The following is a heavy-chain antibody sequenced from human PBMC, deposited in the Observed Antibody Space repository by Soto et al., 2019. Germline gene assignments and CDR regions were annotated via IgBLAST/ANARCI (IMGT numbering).Heavy chain of an antibody. Sequence: SETLSLTCTVSGGSMRSYYWTWIRQPPGKGLEWIGYVYYQGGTNYNPSLKTRVTISVDTSKNQFSLTLSSVTAADTAVYYCARPARVELGNDAFDIWGQGTMVTVSS. D-gene: IGHD1-7*01. J-gene: IGHJ3*02. V-gene: IGHV4-59*01. CDR3: ARPARVELGNDAFDI. CDR1: GGSMRSYY. CDR2: VYYQGGT.